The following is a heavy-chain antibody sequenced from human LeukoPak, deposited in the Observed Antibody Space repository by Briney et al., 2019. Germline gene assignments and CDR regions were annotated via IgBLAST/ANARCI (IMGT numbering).Heavy chain of an antibody. Sequence: PGGSLRLSCAASGFTFSSYAMSWVPQAPGKGLEWVSAISGSGGSTYYADSVKGRFTISRDNSKNTLYLQMNSLRVEDSAVYYCAKGCGGSCYSEFDYWGQGTLVTVSS. V-gene: IGHV3-23*01. J-gene: IGHJ4*02. CDR2: ISGSGGST. CDR1: GFTFSSYA. CDR3: AKGCGGSCYSEFDY. D-gene: IGHD2-15*01.